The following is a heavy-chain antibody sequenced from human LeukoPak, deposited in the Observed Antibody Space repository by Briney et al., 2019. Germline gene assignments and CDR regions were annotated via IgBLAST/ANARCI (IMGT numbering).Heavy chain of an antibody. CDR1: GFTFSSYA. D-gene: IGHD3-10*01. J-gene: IGHJ4*02. Sequence: GGSLRLTCAASGFTFSSYAMSWVRQAPGKGLEWVSAISGSGGSTYYADSVKGRFTISRDNSKNTLYLQMNSLRAEDTAVYYCAKEGATMVRGVIMREPYFDYWGQGTLVTVSP. V-gene: IGHV3-23*01. CDR3: AKEGATMVRGVIMREPYFDY. CDR2: ISGSGGST.